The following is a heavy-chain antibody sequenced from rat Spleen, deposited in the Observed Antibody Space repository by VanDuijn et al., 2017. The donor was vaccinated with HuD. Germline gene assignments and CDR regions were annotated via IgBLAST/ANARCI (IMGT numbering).Heavy chain of an antibody. Sequence: VQLVESGGGLVQPGRSLRLSCAASGFTFSDYNMAWVRQAPRKGLEWVARIRTKANNYATYYADSVKGRFTISRDDSKSLVYLQMDNLKTEDTAMYYCTAASNEYWGQGVMVTVSS. CDR1: GFTFSDYN. CDR2: IRTKANNYAT. J-gene: IGHJ2*01. D-gene: IGHD3-1*01. V-gene: IGHV10-5*01. CDR3: TAASNEY.